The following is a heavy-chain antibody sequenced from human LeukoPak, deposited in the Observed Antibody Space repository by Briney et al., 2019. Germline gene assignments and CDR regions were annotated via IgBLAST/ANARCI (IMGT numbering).Heavy chain of an antibody. CDR2: IYTSGST. J-gene: IGHJ4*02. D-gene: IGHD4-11*01. CDR3: ARDHIRDYSNYDSYFDY. V-gene: IGHV4-4*07. CDR1: GGSISSYY. Sequence: SETLSLTCTVSGGSISSYYWSWIRQPAGKGLEWIGRIYTSGSTNYNPSLKSRVTMSVDTSKNQFSLKLSSVTAADTAVYYCARDHIRDYSNYDSYFDYWGQGTLVTVSS.